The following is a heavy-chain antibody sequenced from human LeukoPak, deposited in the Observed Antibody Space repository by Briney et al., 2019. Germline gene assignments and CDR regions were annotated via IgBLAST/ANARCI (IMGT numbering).Heavy chain of an antibody. J-gene: IGHJ4*02. V-gene: IGHV3-7*03. Sequence: GGSLRLSCVASGFTFSSSWMSWVRQAPGKGLEWVANIKQDGSEKSYVESVRGRFTISRDDAKNSLYLQLNSLRAEDTALYYCARDNPPDYWGQGTLVTVSS. CDR2: IKQDGSEK. CDR3: ARDNPPDY. CDR1: GFTFSSSW.